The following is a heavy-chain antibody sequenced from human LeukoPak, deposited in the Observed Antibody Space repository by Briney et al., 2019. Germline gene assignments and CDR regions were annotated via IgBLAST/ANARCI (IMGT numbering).Heavy chain of an antibody. CDR3: AKLIFGYGGYVSFDI. V-gene: IGHV3-33*06. J-gene: IGHJ3*02. Sequence: GGSLRLSCAASGFTFSSYGMHWVRQAPGKGLEWVAVIWYDGSNKYYADSVKGRFTISRDNSKNTLYLQMNSLRAEDTAVYYCAKLIFGYGGYVSFDIWGQGTMVTVSS. CDR1: GFTFSSYG. CDR2: IWYDGSNK. D-gene: IGHD4-17*01.